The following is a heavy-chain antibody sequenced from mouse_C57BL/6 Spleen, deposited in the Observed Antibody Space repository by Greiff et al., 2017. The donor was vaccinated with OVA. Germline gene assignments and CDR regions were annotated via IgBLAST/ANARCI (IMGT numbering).Heavy chain of an antibody. J-gene: IGHJ2*01. CDR2: ISSGGSYT. CDR1: GFTFSSYG. V-gene: IGHV5-6*01. CDR3: AREGVGPYFDY. D-gene: IGHD4-1*01. Sequence: DVQLVESGGDLVKPGGSLKLSCAASGFTFSSYGMSWVRQTPDKRLEWVATISSGGSYTYYPDSVKGRFTISRDNAKNTLYLQMSSLKSEDTAMYYCAREGVGPYFDYWGQGTTLTVSS.